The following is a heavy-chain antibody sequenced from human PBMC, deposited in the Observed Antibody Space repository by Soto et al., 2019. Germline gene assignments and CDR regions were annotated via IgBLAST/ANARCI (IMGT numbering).Heavy chain of an antibody. V-gene: IGHV1-69*01. Sequence: LVKLSCKASGWSLSVYVIGWVRQAPGQGLEWMGGIIPIFGTANYAQKFQGRVTITADESTSTAYMELSSLRSEDTAVYYCARGGNWDSTRLYYYYGMDVWGQGTTVTVSS. D-gene: IGHD3-22*01. J-gene: IGHJ6*02. CDR3: ARGGNWDSTRLYYYYGMDV. CDR1: GWSLSVYV. CDR2: IIPIFGTA.